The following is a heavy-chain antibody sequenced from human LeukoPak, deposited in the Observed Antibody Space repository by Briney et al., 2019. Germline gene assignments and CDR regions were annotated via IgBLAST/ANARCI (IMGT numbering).Heavy chain of an antibody. J-gene: IGHJ4*02. Sequence: GGSLRLSCAASGFTVSSNYMSWVRQAPGKGLEWVSVIYSGGSTYYADSVKGRFTISRDNSKNTLYLQMNSLRAEDTAVYYCAATSGGYSYGLFDYWGQGTLVTVSS. CDR2: IYSGGST. CDR1: GFTVSSNY. CDR3: AATSGGYSYGLFDY. V-gene: IGHV3-53*01. D-gene: IGHD5-18*01.